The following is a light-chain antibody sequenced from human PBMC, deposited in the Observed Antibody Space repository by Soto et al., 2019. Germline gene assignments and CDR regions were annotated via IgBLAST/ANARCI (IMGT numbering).Light chain of an antibody. CDR1: QTISNY. J-gene: IGKJ2*01. CDR2: SAS. Sequence: DIRMTQSPASLSASVGERVTITCRARQTISNYLNWYQQKPGAAPKLLIYSASTLQSGVPSRFSGSGFGTDYTLTISSLQPADFAVYYCQQTVRTPHTFGQGTKVDIK. CDR3: QQTVRTPHT. V-gene: IGKV1-39*01.